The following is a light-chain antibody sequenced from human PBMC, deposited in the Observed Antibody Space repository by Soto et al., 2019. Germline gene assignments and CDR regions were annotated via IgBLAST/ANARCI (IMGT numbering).Light chain of an antibody. CDR2: GAS. CDR1: QSVSLS. J-gene: IGKJ4*01. Sequence: ASQSVSLSLAWYQMRPGQPPRLLIYGASTRATDIPARFSGSGSGTEFTLTISSLQPEDFATYYCQQVSGYPLSFGGGTKVDIK. CDR3: QQVSGYPLS. V-gene: IGKV3-15*01.